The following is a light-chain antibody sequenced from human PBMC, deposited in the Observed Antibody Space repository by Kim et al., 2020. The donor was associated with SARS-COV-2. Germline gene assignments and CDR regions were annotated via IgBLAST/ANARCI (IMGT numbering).Light chain of an antibody. Sequence: SVAHGQTASITCSGDKLGDNCACWFQQKPGQSPGLVILQDRKRPVGIPERFSGFNSGNTAPLTISGTQAMYEADYYGQSWDSSPGVFGGGTQLT. V-gene: IGLV3-1*01. CDR1: KLGDNC. CDR3: QSWDSSPGV. J-gene: IGLJ2*01. CDR2: QDR.